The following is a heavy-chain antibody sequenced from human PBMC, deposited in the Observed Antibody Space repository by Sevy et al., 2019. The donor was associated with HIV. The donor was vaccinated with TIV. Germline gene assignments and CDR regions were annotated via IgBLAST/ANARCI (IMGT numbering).Heavy chain of an antibody. D-gene: IGHD3-16*01. CDR3: ARAGGLGNINHSNQILDI. CDR1: EFIFTGYW. CDR2: IDQDGSDK. J-gene: IGHJ3*02. V-gene: IGHV3-7*01. Sequence: GGSLRLSCAASEFIFTGYWMNWVRQAPGKGLEWVANIDQDGSDKRYVDSVRGRFTISRDNANNFLYLQMSSLRADDTAVYYCARAGGLGNINHSNQILDIWGHGTKVTVSS.